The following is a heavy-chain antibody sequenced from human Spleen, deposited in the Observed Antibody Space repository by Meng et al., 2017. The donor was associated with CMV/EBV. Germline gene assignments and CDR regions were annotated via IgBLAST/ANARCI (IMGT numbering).Heavy chain of an antibody. CDR1: GFTFSSYW. CDR2: IKQDGSEK. J-gene: IGHJ5*02. CDR3: ARVDGTHPFGP. Sequence: GGSLRLSCAASGFTFSSYWMSWVRQAPGKGLEWVANIKQDGSEKYYVDSAKGRFTISRDNAKNSLYLQMNSLRAEDTAVYYCARVDGTHPFGPWGQGTLVTVSS. D-gene: IGHD1-1*01. V-gene: IGHV3-7*01.